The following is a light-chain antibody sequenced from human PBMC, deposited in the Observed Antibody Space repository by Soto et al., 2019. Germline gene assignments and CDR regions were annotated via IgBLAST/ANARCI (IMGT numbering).Light chain of an antibody. CDR3: QQYGSAAPGT. CDR1: QSFSSSY. Sequence: GSTQSPGSLSLSPGERATLSCRASQSFSSSYLAWYQQKPGQAPRLLIYGASSRATGIPDRFSGSGSGTDFTLTISRLEPEDSAVYYCQQYGSAAPGTFGQGTKVDIK. CDR2: GAS. V-gene: IGKV3-20*01. J-gene: IGKJ1*01.